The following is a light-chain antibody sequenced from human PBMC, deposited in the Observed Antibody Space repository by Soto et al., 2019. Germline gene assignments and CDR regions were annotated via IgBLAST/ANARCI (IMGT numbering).Light chain of an antibody. CDR2: GAS. J-gene: IGKJ4*01. CDR3: QQYGSSPLT. V-gene: IGKV3-20*01. CDR1: QTVSSNF. Sequence: EIVLTQSPGTLSLSPGERATLSCRASQTVSSNFLAWFQQKPGQAPRFVIYGASSRATGIPDRFSGSGSGTDFTLTINSLGPEDFAVYYCQQYGSSPLTFGGGTKVEIK.